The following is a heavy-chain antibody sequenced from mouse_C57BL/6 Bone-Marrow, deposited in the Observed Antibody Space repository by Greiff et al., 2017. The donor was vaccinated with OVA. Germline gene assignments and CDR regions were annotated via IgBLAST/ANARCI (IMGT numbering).Heavy chain of an antibody. CDR2: IDPSDSYT. J-gene: IGHJ1*03. CDR3: AKEGQRYFDV. V-gene: IGHV1-59*01. Sequence: QVQLKQPGAELVRPGTSVKLSCKASGYTFTSYWMHWVKQRPGQGLEWIGVIDPSDSYTNYNQKFKGKATLTVDTSSSTAYMQLSSLTSEDSAVYYCAKEGQRYFDVWGTGTTVTVSS. D-gene: IGHD3-3*01. CDR1: GYTFTSYW.